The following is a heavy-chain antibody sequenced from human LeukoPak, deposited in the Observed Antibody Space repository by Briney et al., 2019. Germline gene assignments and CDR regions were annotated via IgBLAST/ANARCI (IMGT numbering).Heavy chain of an antibody. CDR1: GYTFTGYY. V-gene: IGHV1-2*02. CDR3: ARSGSSGARAHFQH. CDR2: INPNSGGT. Sequence: GASLKVSCTASGYTFTGYYMHWVRQAPGQGLEWMGWINPNSGGTNYAQKFQGRVTMTRDTSISTAYMELSRLRSDDAAVYYCARSGSSGARAHFQHWGQGTLVTVSS. D-gene: IGHD6-19*01. J-gene: IGHJ1*01.